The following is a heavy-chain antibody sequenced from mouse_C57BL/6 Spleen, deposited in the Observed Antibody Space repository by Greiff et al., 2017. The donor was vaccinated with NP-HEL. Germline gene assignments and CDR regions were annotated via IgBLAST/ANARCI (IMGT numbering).Heavy chain of an antibody. Sequence: EVKLVESGGGLVKPGGSLKLSCAASGFTFSSYAMSWVRQTPEKRLEWVATISDGGSYTYYPDNVKGRFTISRDNAKNNLYLQMSHLKSEDTAMYYCARVDYFLYFDYWGQGTTLTVSS. V-gene: IGHV5-4*03. CDR1: GFTFSSYA. D-gene: IGHD1-1*02. CDR3: ARVDYFLYFDY. CDR2: ISDGGSYT. J-gene: IGHJ2*01.